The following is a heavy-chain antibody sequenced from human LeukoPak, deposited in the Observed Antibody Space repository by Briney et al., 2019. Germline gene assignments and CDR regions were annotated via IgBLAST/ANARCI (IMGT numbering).Heavy chain of an antibody. CDR1: GFTFSSYA. CDR3: AKDLGSLVSSTFRGSPGAFDI. V-gene: IGHV3-23*01. D-gene: IGHD1-26*01. J-gene: IGHJ3*02. CDR2: ISGSGGST. Sequence: GGSLRLSCAASGFTFSSYAMSWVRQAPGKGLEWVSAISGSGGSTYYADSVKGRFTISRDNSKNTLYLQMNSLRAEDTAVYYCAKDLGSLVSSTFRGSPGAFDIWGQGTMVTVSS.